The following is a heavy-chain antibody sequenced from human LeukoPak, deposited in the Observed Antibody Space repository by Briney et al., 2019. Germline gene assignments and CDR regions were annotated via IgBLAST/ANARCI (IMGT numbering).Heavy chain of an antibody. D-gene: IGHD5-18*01. CDR2: VYYSGST. CDR1: GGSIISSDG. V-gene: IGHV4-4*02. CDR3: ARGPGTALVLGGLY. Sequence: SETLSLTCTISGGSIISSDGWTWVRQPPGKGLEWIGEVYYSGSTNYNPSLKSRVTMSVDRSKNQFFLKLSSVTAADTAVYYCARGPGTALVLGGLYWGQGTLVTVSS. J-gene: IGHJ4*02.